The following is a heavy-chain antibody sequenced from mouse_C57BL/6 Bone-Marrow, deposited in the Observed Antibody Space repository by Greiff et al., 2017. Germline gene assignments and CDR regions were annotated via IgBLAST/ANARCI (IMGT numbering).Heavy chain of an antibody. V-gene: IGHV5-12*01. Sequence: EVQLVESGGGLVQPGGSLKLSCAASGFTFSDYYMYWVRQTPEKRLEWVAYISNGGGSTYYPDTVKGRFTISRDNAKNTLYLQMSRLKSEDTAMYYCARRGITTLYYYAMDYWGQGTSVTVSS. CDR3: ARRGITTLYYYAMDY. J-gene: IGHJ4*01. D-gene: IGHD2-4*01. CDR1: GFTFSDYY. CDR2: ISNGGGST.